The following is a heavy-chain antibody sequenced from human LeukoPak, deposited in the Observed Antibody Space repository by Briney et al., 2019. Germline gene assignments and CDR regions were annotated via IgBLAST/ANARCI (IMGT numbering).Heavy chain of an antibody. CDR2: INTDGSGT. D-gene: IGHD2-21*02. V-gene: IGHV3-74*01. J-gene: IGHJ6*04. CDR1: GFTLSSYW. CDR3: ARDHRVTYYYGMDV. Sequence: GGSLRLSCAASGFTLSSYWVHGVRQAPGEGLVWVSRINTDGSGTSNADSVKGRFTISRDNAKNTLYLQMNSLRAEDTAVYYCARDHRVTYYYGMDVWGKGTTVTVSS.